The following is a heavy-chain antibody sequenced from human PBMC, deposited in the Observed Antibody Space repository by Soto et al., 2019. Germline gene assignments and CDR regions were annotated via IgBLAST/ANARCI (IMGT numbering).Heavy chain of an antibody. CDR2: ISGSGGST. J-gene: IGHJ6*02. CDR3: AKDPNAHLVYYGMDV. D-gene: IGHD2-2*01. V-gene: IGHV3-23*01. CDR1: GFTFSSYA. Sequence: XGSLRLACAAAGFTFSSYAMSWVRQAPGKGLEWVSAISGSGGSTYYADSVKGRFTISRDNSKNTLYLQMNSLRAEDTAVYYCAKDPNAHLVYYGMDVWGQETTVTAP.